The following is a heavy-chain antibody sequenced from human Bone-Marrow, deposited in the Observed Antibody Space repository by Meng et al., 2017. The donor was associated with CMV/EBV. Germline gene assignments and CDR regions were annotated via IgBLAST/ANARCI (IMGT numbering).Heavy chain of an antibody. D-gene: IGHD5-24*01. CDR3: AREVLGMAITP. V-gene: IGHV3-74*01. CDR1: GFTFSSYW. Sequence: GESLKISCAASGFTFSSYWMHWVGQAPGKGRVWVSRINSDGSSTIYGDSVKGRVTISRDNAKKTLYLQMDTLRAGDTAVYYCAREVLGMAITPWGQGTLVTGYS. J-gene: IGHJ5*02. CDR2: INSDGSST.